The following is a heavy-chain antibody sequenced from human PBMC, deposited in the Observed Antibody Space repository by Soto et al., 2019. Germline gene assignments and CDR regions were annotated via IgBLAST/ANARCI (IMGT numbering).Heavy chain of an antibody. CDR3: ARVSIGYCSSTSCSPFYMDV. D-gene: IGHD2-2*01. CDR1: GFTFSSYW. J-gene: IGHJ6*03. V-gene: IGHV3-7*01. Sequence: EVQLVESGGGLVQPGGSLRLSCAASGFTFSSYWMSWVRQAPGKGLEWVANIKQDGSEKYYVDSVKGRFTISRDNAKNSLYLQMNSLRAEDTAVYYCARVSIGYCSSTSCSPFYMDVWGKGTTVTVSS. CDR2: IKQDGSEK.